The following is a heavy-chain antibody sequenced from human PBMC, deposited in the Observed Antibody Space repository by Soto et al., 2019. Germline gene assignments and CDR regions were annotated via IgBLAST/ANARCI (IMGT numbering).Heavy chain of an antibody. CDR1: GGTISGYY. CDR2: IYSSGNT. Sequence: PSETLSLTCSVSGGTISGYYWTWIRQPAGKGLEWIGRIYSSGNTKYNPSLQSRVTMSLDTSNNQFSLRLTSVTAADTAVYYCARGQRFSDWFDPWGQGTLVTDSS. J-gene: IGHJ5*02. D-gene: IGHD3-3*01. CDR3: ARGQRFSDWFDP. V-gene: IGHV4-4*07.